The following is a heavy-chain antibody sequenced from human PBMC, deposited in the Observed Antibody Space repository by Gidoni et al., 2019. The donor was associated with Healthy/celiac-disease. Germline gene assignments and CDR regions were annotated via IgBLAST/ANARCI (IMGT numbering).Heavy chain of an antibody. V-gene: IGHV3-48*02. CDR1: GFTFSSYS. Sequence: EVQLVESGGGLVQPGGSLRLSCAASGFTFSSYSMNWVRQAPGKGLEWVSYISSSSSTIYYADSVKGRFTISRDNAKNSLYLQMNSLRDEDTAVYYCARVTGDVDTAMVTVWGQGTLVTVSS. CDR2: ISSSSSTI. D-gene: IGHD5-18*01. J-gene: IGHJ4*02. CDR3: ARVTGDVDTAMVTV.